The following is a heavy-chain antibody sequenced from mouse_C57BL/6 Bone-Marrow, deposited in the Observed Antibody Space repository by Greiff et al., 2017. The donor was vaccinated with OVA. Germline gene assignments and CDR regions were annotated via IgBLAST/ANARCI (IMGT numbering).Heavy chain of an antibody. Sequence: QVQLQQPGAELVRPGTSVKLSCKASGYTFTNYWMHWVKQRPGQGLEWIGVIAPSDSYINYNQKFKGRAKLTVDTSSSTSYMHLSSLTSEDSAVYDCSNYGSRLYLHNCGQGISLSVTS. V-gene: IGHV1-59*01. CDR1: GYTFTNYW. CDR3: SNYGSRLYLHN. CDR2: IAPSDSYI. J-gene: IGHJ2*02. D-gene: IGHD1-1*01.